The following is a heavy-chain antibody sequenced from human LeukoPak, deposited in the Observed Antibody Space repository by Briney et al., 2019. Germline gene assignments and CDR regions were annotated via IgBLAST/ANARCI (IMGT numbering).Heavy chain of an antibody. D-gene: IGHD3-10*01. V-gene: IGHV3-30*18. CDR2: ISHDGSNE. Sequence: GGSLRLSCEASGFTFSSYGMHWVRRAPGKGLEWMTVISHDGSNEYYIDSVKGRFTISRDNSKSTLYLQMNSLRVDDTAVYYCAKEGYYGSGSFPDSWGQGTLVTVSS. J-gene: IGHJ4*02. CDR1: GFTFSSYG. CDR3: AKEGYYGSGSFPDS.